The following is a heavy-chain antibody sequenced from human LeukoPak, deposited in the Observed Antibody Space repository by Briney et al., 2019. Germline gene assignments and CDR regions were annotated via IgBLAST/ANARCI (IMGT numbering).Heavy chain of an antibody. CDR1: GGTFSSYA. CDR2: IIPIFGTA. J-gene: IGHJ5*02. CDR3: ARDVERRFDP. Sequence: ASVKVSCKASGGTFSSYAISWVRQAPGQGLEWMGGIIPIFGTANYAQKFQGRVTITTDESTSTAYMELSSLRSEDTAVYYCARDVERRFDPWGQGTLVTVSS. D-gene: IGHD6-25*01. V-gene: IGHV1-69*05.